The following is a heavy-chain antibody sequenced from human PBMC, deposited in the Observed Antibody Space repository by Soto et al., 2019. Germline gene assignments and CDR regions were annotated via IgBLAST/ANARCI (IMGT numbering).Heavy chain of an antibody. D-gene: IGHD6-13*01. CDR2: IYYSGST. Sequence: QVQLQESGPGLVKPSQTLSLTCTVSGGSISSGGYYWGWIRQHPGKGLEWIGYIYYSGSTYYNPSLKSRVTISVDTSKNQFSLKLSSVTAADTAVYYCASGSSSWTSYYYYYGMDVWGQGTTVTVSS. V-gene: IGHV4-31*03. J-gene: IGHJ6*02. CDR1: GGSISSGGYY. CDR3: ASGSSSWTSYYYYYGMDV.